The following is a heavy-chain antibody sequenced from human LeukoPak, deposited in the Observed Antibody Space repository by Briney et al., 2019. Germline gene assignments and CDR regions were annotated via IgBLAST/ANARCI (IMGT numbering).Heavy chain of an antibody. V-gene: IGHV3-64D*09. CDR1: GFTFSSYA. CDR2: INCNGGFT. J-gene: IGHJ3*02. Sequence: GGSLRLSCSASGFTFSSYAMHWVRQAPGKGLDYVSVINCNGGFTYYADTVKGGFTIPSDNSKNTLYLQMSSLSADDTAVYYCVKGLIDVAGTGVFDMWGQGTMVTVSS. D-gene: IGHD6-13*01. CDR3: VKGLIDVAGTGVFDM.